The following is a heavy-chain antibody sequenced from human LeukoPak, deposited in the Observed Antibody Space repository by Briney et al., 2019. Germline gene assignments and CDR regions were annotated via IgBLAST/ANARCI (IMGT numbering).Heavy chain of an antibody. J-gene: IGHJ4*02. Sequence: PGRSLRLSCAASGFTFSTYGMHWIRQAPGKGLEWVAVIWFDGSDKYYADSVKGRFTMSRDYSKNTLYLQMNSLRAEDTALYFCAKGLWGTTVTPLDYWGQGTLVTVSS. V-gene: IGHV3-33*06. CDR2: IWFDGSDK. CDR1: GFTFSTYG. D-gene: IGHD4-17*01. CDR3: AKGLWGTTVTPLDY.